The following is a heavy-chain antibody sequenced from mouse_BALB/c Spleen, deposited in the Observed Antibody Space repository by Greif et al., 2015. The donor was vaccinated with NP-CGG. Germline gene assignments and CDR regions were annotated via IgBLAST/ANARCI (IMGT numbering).Heavy chain of an antibody. CDR2: IDPSNGHT. Sequence: VQLQQSGAELVKPGASVKLSCTASGFNIKDTYMHWVKQRPEPGLECIGRIDPSNGHTKYDPKFQCKATITADTSASPAYLQLSSLTSEDTAVYYCARLYYYGSSSWFAYWGQGTLVTVSA. CDR3: ARLYYYGSSSWFAY. D-gene: IGHD1-1*01. J-gene: IGHJ3*01. V-gene: IGHV14-3*02. CDR1: GFNIKDTY.